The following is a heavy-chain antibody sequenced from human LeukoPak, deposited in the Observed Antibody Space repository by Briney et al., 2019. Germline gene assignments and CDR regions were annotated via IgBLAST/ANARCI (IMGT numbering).Heavy chain of an antibody. Sequence: PGGSLRLSCAASGFTFDDYAMHWVRHAPGKGLEWVSGISWNSGSIGYADSVKGRFTISRDNAKNSLYLQMNSLRAEDTALYYCAKAPGPLYSSGRRYYFDYWGQGTLVTVSS. V-gene: IGHV3-9*01. CDR2: ISWNSGSI. CDR1: GFTFDDYA. CDR3: AKAPGPLYSSGRRYYFDY. J-gene: IGHJ4*02. D-gene: IGHD6-19*01.